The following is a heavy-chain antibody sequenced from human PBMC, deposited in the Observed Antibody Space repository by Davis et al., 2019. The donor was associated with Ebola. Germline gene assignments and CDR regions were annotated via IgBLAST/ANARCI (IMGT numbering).Heavy chain of an antibody. D-gene: IGHD6-19*01. CDR3: AKGPSSGWYYFDY. CDR2: ISGSGGST. J-gene: IGHJ4*02. CDR1: GFNFRSYG. Sequence: GESLKISCAASGFNFRSYGMHWVRQAPGKGLEWVSAISGSGGSTYYADSVKGRFTISRDNSKNTLYLQMNSLRAEDTAVYYCAKGPSSGWYYFDYWGQGTLVTVSS. V-gene: IGHV3-23*01.